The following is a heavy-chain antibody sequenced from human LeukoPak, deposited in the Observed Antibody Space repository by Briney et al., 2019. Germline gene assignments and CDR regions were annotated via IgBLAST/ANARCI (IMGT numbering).Heavy chain of an antibody. CDR2: INPNSGGT. V-gene: IGHV1-2*02. CDR1: GYTFTGYY. CDR3: ARSRQLTQRFGP. Sequence: ASAKVSCKASGYTFTGYYMHWVRQAPGQGLEWMGWINPNSGGTNYAQKFQGRVTMTRDTSISTAYMELSRLRSDDTAVYYCARSRQLTQRFGPWGQGTLVTVSS. D-gene: IGHD4/OR15-4a*01. J-gene: IGHJ5*02.